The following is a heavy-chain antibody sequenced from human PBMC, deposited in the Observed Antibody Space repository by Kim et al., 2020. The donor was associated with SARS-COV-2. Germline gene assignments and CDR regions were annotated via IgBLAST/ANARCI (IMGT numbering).Heavy chain of an antibody. CDR1: GGSISSGGYY. V-gene: IGHV4-31*03. D-gene: IGHD3-22*01. CDR3: ARGPDDSRGRDY. Sequence: SETLSLTCTVSGGSISSGGYYWSWIRQHPGKGLEWIGYIYYSGSTYYNPSLKSRVTISVDTSKNQFSLKLSSVTAADTAVYYCARGPDDSRGRDYWGQGTLVTVSS. CDR2: IYYSGST. J-gene: IGHJ4*02.